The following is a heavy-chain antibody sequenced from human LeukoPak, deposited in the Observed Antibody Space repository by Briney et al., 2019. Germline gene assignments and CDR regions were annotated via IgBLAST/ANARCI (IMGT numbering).Heavy chain of an antibody. J-gene: IGHJ4*02. D-gene: IGHD4-17*01. CDR3: ARARYVTTVTMIFGY. CDR1: GFTFSSYS. V-gene: IGHV3-21*01. CDR2: ISSSSSYI. Sequence: GGSLRLSCAASGFTFSSYSMNWVRQAPGKGLEWVSSISSSSSYIYYADSVKGRFTISRDNAKNSLYMQMNSLRAQDTAVYYSARARYVTTVTMIFGYWGQGTLVTVSS.